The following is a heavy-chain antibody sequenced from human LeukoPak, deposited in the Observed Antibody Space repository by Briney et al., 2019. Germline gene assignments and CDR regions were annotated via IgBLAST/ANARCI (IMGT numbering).Heavy chain of an antibody. CDR2: INPNSGGT. CDR1: GYTFTGYY. CDR3: ARDPDDYGDDGWFDP. Sequence: ASVKVSCKASGYTFTGYYMHWVRQAPGQGLERMGWINPNSGGTNYAQKFRGRVTMTRDTSISTAYMELSRLRSDDTAVYYCARDPDDYGDDGWFDPWGQGTLVTVSS. J-gene: IGHJ5*02. D-gene: IGHD4-17*01. V-gene: IGHV1-2*02.